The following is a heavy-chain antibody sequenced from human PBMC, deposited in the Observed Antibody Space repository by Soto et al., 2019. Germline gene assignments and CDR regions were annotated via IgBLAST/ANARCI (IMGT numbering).Heavy chain of an antibody. CDR2: ISGSGGST. J-gene: IGHJ4*02. Sequence: GGSLRLSCAASGFTFSSYAMSWVRQAPGKGLEWVSAISGSGGSTYYADSVKGRFTISRDNSKNTLYLQMNSLRAEDTAVYYCAKNPLLYSGYAYSGYFDYWGQGTLVTVSS. CDR3: AKNPLLYSGYAYSGYFDY. D-gene: IGHD5-12*01. V-gene: IGHV3-23*01. CDR1: GFTFSSYA.